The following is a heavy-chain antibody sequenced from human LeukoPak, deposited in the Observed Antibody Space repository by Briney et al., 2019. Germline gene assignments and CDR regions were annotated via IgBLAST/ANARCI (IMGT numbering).Heavy chain of an antibody. V-gene: IGHV3-21*04. CDR2: ISNSEVSSITESGDGT. J-gene: IGHJ4*02. CDR3: ARRGGYDILTGYYYDY. CDR1: GFTLENYA. D-gene: IGHD3-9*01. Sequence: GGSLRPSCGASGFTLENYAINWVRQAPGKGLEWVSAISNSEVSSITESGDGTYHADSVKGRFTISRDNAKNSLYLQMNSLRAEDTAVYYCARRGGYDILTGYYYDYWGQGTLVTVSS.